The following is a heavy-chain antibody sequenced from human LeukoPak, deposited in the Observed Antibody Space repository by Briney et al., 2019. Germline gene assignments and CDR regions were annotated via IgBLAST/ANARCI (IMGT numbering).Heavy chain of an antibody. CDR3: AKDKHSFDSSGYYWSDAFDI. Sequence: GGSLRLSCAASEFTFSSYAMNWVRQAPGKGLEWVSAMSGSGGSTYYADSVKGRFTISRDNSENTLYLQMNSLRAEDTAVYYCAKDKHSFDSSGYYWSDAFDIWGQGTMVTVSS. CDR2: MSGSGGST. CDR1: EFTFSSYA. V-gene: IGHV3-23*01. J-gene: IGHJ3*02. D-gene: IGHD3-22*01.